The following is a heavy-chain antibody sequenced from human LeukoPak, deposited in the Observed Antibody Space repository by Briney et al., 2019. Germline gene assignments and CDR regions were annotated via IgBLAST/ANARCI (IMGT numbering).Heavy chain of an antibody. D-gene: IGHD2-2*01. CDR1: GFTFSSYA. J-gene: IGHJ5*02. Sequence: GRSLRLSCAASGFTFSSYAMHWVRQAPGKGLEWVAVISYDGSNKYYADSVKGRFTISRDNSKNTLYLQMNSLRAEDTAVYYCARRGYRSSTSCPLWFDPWGQGTLVTVSS. CDR2: ISYDGSNK. V-gene: IGHV3-30-3*01. CDR3: ARRGYRSSTSCPLWFDP.